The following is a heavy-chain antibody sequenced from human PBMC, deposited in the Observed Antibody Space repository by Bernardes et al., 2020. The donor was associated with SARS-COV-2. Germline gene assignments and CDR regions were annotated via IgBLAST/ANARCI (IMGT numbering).Heavy chain of an antibody. CDR1: GFTFSRYW. D-gene: IGHD3-22*01. CDR2: IKQDGSEK. V-gene: IGHV3-7*01. J-gene: IGHJ6*02. CDR3: ARVTITVIGGYAMDV. Sequence: GGSLRLSCAASGFTFSRYWMSWVRQAPGKGLEWVANIKQDGSEKNYVDSVKGRFTISRDNAKNSLYLQMDRLRPEDTAVYYCARVTITVIGGYAMDVWGQGTTVTVSS.